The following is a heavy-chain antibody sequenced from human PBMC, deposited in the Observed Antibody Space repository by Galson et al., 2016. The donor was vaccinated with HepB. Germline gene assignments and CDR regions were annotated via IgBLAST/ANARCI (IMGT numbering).Heavy chain of an antibody. CDR1: GYTFTSYG. J-gene: IGHJ4*02. CDR2: ISAYDGNT. V-gene: IGHV1-18*01. D-gene: IGHD3-22*01. Sequence: SVKVSCKASGYTFTSYGISWVRQAPGQGLEWMGWISAYDGNTNYAQKLQGRVTMTTDTSTSTAYMELMSLRSDDTAVYYCARVPDYYDSSGYYYSFDYWGQGTLVTVSS. CDR3: ARVPDYYDSSGYYYSFDY.